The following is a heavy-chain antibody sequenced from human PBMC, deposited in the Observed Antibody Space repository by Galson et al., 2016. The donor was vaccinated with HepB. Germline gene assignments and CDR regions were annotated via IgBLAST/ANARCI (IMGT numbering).Heavy chain of an antibody. CDR2: IPYYGSDK. D-gene: IGHD5-18*01. CDR3: AKDRQLWLGRIDY. V-gene: IGHV3-30*18. J-gene: IGHJ4*02. CDR1: GFTFGSYG. Sequence: SLRLSCAASGFTFGSYGMHWVRQAPGKGLEWVAVIPYYGSDKYYADSVKGRFTISRDNSKNTLYLQMNSLRAEDTAVYYCAKDRQLWLGRIDYWGQGTLVTVSS.